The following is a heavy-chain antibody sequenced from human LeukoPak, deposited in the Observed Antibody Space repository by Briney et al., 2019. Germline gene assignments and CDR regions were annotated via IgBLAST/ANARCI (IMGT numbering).Heavy chain of an antibody. CDR3: ARTSSYSSGWPDAFDI. Sequence: SETLSLTCTVSGGSLSSYYWSWIRQPPGKGLEWIGYIYYSGSTNYNPSLKSRVTISVDTSKNQFSLKLSSVTAADTAVYYCARTSSYSSGWPDAFDIWGQGTMVTVSS. V-gene: IGHV4-59*01. J-gene: IGHJ3*02. CDR1: GGSLSSYY. D-gene: IGHD6-19*01. CDR2: IYYSGST.